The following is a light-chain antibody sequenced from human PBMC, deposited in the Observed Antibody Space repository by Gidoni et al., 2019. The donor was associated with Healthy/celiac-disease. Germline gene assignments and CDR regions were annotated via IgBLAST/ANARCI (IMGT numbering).Light chain of an antibody. J-gene: IGKJ2*01. CDR1: QSISSY. CDR2: AAS. CDR3: QQSYSTSYT. Sequence: DIQMTQSPSSLSASVGDRVTITCRASQSISSYLNWYQQKPGKAPKLLIYAASSLQSGAPSRFSGSGSGTDFTLTISSLQPEDFATYYCQQSYSTSYTFXQXTKLXIK. V-gene: IGKV1-39*01.